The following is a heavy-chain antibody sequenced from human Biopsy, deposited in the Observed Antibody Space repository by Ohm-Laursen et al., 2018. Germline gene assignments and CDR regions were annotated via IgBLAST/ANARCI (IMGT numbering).Heavy chain of an antibody. Sequence: SVKVSCKASGGTFTNYAISWVRQAPGQGLEWMGGIITIFGTANYAQKFQGRVTITADESTSTAYMELSSLRSDDTAVYYCARDSLGGGSYRFFYWGQGSLVTVSS. J-gene: IGHJ4*02. CDR2: IITIFGTA. CDR1: GGTFTNYA. CDR3: ARDSLGGGSYRFFY. D-gene: IGHD1-26*01. V-gene: IGHV1-69*13.